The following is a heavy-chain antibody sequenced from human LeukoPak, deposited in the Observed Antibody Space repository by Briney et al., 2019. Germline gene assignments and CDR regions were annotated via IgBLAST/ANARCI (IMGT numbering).Heavy chain of an antibody. CDR3: ARGGRNSGSYGSPDY. Sequence: ASVKVSCKASGYTFTSYYMHWVRQAPGQGLEWMGIINPSGGSTSYAQKFQGRVTMTRDTSTSTVYVELSSLRSEDTAVYYCARGGRNSGSYGSPDYWGQGTLVTVSS. J-gene: IGHJ4*02. V-gene: IGHV1-46*01. CDR1: GYTFTSYY. D-gene: IGHD1-26*01. CDR2: INPSGGST.